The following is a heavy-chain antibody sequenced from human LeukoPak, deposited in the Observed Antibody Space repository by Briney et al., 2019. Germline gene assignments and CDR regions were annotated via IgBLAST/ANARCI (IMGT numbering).Heavy chain of an antibody. V-gene: IGHV4-4*07. CDR3: ARDGHYYDASAPTFGNWFDP. J-gene: IGHJ5*02. CDR2: IYTSGST. CDR1: GSSISSYY. Sequence: PSETLSLTCTVSGSSISSYYWNWIRQPAGKGQEWIGRIYTSGSTNYNPSLKSRVTMSVDTSKNQFSLKLSSVTAADTAVYYCARDGHYYDASAPTFGNWFDPWGQGTLFTVSS. D-gene: IGHD3-22*01.